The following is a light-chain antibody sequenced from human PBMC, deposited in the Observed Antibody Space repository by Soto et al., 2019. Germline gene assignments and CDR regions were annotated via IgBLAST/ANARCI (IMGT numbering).Light chain of an antibody. CDR3: QQYTNYRT. CDR2: KAS. CDR1: QRFIPW. Sequence: DIQLTQSPSTLPASAEARVTITCRASQRFIPWLAWYQQKPGKAPKLLIYKASSLESGVPSRFSGSGSGTEFTLTISSLQPDDFATYYCQQYTNYRTFGEGTKVEIK. V-gene: IGKV1-5*03. J-gene: IGKJ1*01.